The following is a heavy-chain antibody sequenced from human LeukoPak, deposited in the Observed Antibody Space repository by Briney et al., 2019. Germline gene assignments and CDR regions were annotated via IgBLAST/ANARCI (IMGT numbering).Heavy chain of an antibody. CDR2: INPSGGST. D-gene: IGHD3-22*01. J-gene: IGHJ4*02. CDR1: GYTFTSYY. V-gene: IGHV1-46*01. Sequence: ASVKVSCKASGYTFTSYYMHWVRQAPGQGLEWMGIINPSGGSTSYAQKFQGRVTMTRDTSTSTVYMELSSLRSEDTAVYYCARDLSDYDSSGYPFYYFDYWGQGTLVPVSS. CDR3: ARDLSDYDSSGYPFYYFDY.